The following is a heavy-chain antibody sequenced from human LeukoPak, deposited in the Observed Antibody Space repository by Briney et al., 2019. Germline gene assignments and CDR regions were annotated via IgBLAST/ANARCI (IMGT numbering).Heavy chain of an antibody. CDR1: GYTFTGYY. Sequence: ASVKVSCKASGYTFTGYYMHWVRQTPEQGLEWMGWINPNSGGTNYAQKFQGRVTMTRDTSISTAYMELSRLRSDDTAVYYCAGSSGYSSSWYFDYWGQGTLVTVSS. D-gene: IGHD6-13*01. J-gene: IGHJ4*02. V-gene: IGHV1-2*02. CDR2: INPNSGGT. CDR3: AGSSGYSSSWYFDY.